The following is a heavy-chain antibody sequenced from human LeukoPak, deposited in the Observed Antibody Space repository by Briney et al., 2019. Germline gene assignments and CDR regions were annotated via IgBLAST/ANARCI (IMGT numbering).Heavy chain of an antibody. V-gene: IGHV3-53*01. J-gene: IGHJ4*02. CDR1: GFTVSSNY. CDR3: AKEDILTGYYD. D-gene: IGHD3-9*01. Sequence: PGGSLRLSCAASGFTVSSNYMSWVRQAPGKGLEWVSVIYSGGSTYYADSVKGRFTISRDNSKNTLYLQMNSLRAEDTAVYYCAKEDILTGYYDWGQGTLVTVSS. CDR2: IYSGGST.